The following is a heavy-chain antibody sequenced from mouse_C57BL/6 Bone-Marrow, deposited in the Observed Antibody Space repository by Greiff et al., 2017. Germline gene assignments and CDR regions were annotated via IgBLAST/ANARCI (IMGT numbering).Heavy chain of an antibody. Sequence: VQLKQSGAELVKPGASVKLSCTASGFNIKDYYMHWVKQRTEQGLEWIGRIDPEDGETKYAPKFQGKATITADPSTNTAYLQLSSLTSEDTAVDCLALLYGSSSFAYWGQGTLVTVSA. CDR3: ALLYGSSSFAY. CDR1: GFNIKDYY. CDR2: IDPEDGET. V-gene: IGHV14-2*01. D-gene: IGHD1-1*01. J-gene: IGHJ3*01.